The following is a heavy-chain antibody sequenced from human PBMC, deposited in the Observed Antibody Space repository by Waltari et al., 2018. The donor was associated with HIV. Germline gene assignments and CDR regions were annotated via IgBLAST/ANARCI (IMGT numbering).Heavy chain of an antibody. D-gene: IGHD5-12*01. CDR2: ISSGSGYI. CDR3: ARDEAEMATLTAFDI. Sequence: EVQLVESGGGLVKPGGSLRLSCAASRFTFSSYSMSWVRQAPGKGLGCVSSISSGSGYIYYADSVKGRFTISRDNAKNSLYLQMNSLRAEDTAVYYCARDEAEMATLTAFDIWGQGTMVTVSS. V-gene: IGHV3-21*01. CDR1: RFTFSSYS. J-gene: IGHJ3*02.